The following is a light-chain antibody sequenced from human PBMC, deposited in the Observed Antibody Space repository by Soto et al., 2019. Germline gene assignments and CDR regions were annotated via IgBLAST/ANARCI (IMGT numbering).Light chain of an antibody. CDR1: SSDVGGYYY. CDR2: DAN. CDR3: CSYAGTYAFYV. V-gene: IGLV2-11*01. J-gene: IGLJ1*01. Sequence: QSVLTQPRSVSGSPGQSVTISCTGTSSDVGGYYYVSWYQQHPGKAPKLMIYDANKRPSGVPDRFSASKSGITASLTISGLQAEDEADYYCCSYAGTYAFYVFGTGTKVTVL.